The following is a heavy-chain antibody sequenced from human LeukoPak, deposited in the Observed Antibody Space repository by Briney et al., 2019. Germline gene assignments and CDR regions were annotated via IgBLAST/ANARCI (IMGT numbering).Heavy chain of an antibody. Sequence: PSETLSLTCAISGGSFSGYYWSWIRQPPGKGLEWIGEINQSGSTNYNPSLKSRGTISADTSKNQFSLKLSSVTAADTAVYYCARGWYYHYYMDVWGKGTTVTVSS. V-gene: IGHV4-34*01. CDR3: ARGWYYHYYMDV. J-gene: IGHJ6*03. CDR1: GGSFSGYY. CDR2: INQSGST.